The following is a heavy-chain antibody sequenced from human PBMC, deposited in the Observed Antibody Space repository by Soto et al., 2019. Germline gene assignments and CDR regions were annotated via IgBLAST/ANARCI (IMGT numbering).Heavy chain of an antibody. V-gene: IGHV3-15*01. J-gene: IGHJ3*02. CDR2: IKSKTDGGTT. D-gene: IGHD6-19*01. CDR3: TTASTRIAVAGFASDAFDI. Sequence: GGSLRLSCAASGFTFSNAWMSWVRQAPGKGLEWVGRIKSKTDGGTTDYAAPVKGRFTISRDDSKNTLYLQMNSLKTEDTAVYYCTTASTRIAVAGFASDAFDIWGQGTMVTVSS. CDR1: GFTFSNAW.